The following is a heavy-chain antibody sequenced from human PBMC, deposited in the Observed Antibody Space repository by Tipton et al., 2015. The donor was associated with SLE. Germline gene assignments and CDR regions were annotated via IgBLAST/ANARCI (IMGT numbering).Heavy chain of an antibody. CDR2: IYYSGGT. CDR1: GGSISSYY. J-gene: IGHJ1*01. Sequence: TLSLTCTVSGGSISSYYWSWIRQPPGKGLEWIGYIYYSGGTNYNPSLKSRVTISVDTSKNQFSLKLSSVTAADTAVYYCARGGGYCSGGSCYLQHWGQGTLVTVSS. V-gene: IGHV4-59*07. D-gene: IGHD2-15*01. CDR3: ARGGGYCSGGSCYLQH.